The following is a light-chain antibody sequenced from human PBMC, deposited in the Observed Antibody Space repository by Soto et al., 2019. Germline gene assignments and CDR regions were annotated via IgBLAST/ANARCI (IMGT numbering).Light chain of an antibody. CDR1: QSVSSSY. CDR3: QQYHNSPPT. Sequence: EIVLTQSPGTLSLSPGERATLSCSASQSVSSSYLGWYQQKPGQAPRLLIYGASSRATRIPDRFSGCGSGTDFTLTISRLEPEDFAVYYCQQYHNSPPTFGQGTKVDIK. CDR2: GAS. J-gene: IGKJ1*01. V-gene: IGKV3-20*01.